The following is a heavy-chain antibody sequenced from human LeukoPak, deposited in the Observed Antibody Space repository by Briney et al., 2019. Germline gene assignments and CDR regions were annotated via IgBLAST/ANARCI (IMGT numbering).Heavy chain of an antibody. Sequence: SQTLSLTCTVSGGSISSGSYYWSWIRQPAGKGLEWIGRIYTSGSTNYNPSLKSRVTISVDTSKNQFSLKLSSVTAADTAVYYCARVGRLPVWYYYYYMDVWGKGTTVTVSS. D-gene: IGHD3-16*01. CDR3: ARVGRLPVWYYYYYMDV. J-gene: IGHJ6*03. CDR2: IYTSGST. CDR1: GGSISSGSYY. V-gene: IGHV4-61*02.